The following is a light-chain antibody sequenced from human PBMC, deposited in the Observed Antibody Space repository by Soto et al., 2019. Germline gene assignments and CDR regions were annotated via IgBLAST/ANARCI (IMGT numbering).Light chain of an antibody. V-gene: IGLV1-44*01. CDR1: GSNIGSNI. CDR2: RND. J-gene: IGLJ3*02. Sequence: QSVLTQPPSASGTPGQRVSLSCSGSGSNIGSNIVTWYQVVPGTAPKLVIFRNDMRPSWVPDRFSGSKSGTSASLAISGLQSEDEAEYFCATWDDSLIAPVFGGGTQLTVL. CDR3: ATWDDSLIAPV.